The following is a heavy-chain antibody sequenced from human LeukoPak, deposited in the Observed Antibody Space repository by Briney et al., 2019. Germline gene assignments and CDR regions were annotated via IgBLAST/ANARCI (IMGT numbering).Heavy chain of an antibody. V-gene: IGHV4-38-2*02. CDR3: ARLRFDFWSGYTHPYFDY. J-gene: IGHJ4*02. CDR2: IYHTGSA. Sequence: SETLSLTCTVSGYSISSGYYWGWIRQPPGEGLEWIGSIYHTGSAYYNPSLNPSLKSRVTISVDTSKNQFSLKLSSVAATDTAVYFCARLRFDFWSGYTHPYFDYWGQGTLVTVSS. D-gene: IGHD3-3*01. CDR1: GYSISSGYY.